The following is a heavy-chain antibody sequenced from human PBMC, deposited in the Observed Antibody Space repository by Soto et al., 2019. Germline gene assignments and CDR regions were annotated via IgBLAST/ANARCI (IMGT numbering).Heavy chain of an antibody. D-gene: IGHD6-13*01. Sequence: VKVSCKASGYTFTGYYMHWVRQAPGQGLEWMGWINPNSGGTNYAQKFQGWVTMTRDTSISTAYMELSRLRSDGTAVYYCARVGLASIGAAGIYFDYWGQGTLVTVSS. CDR1: GYTFTGYY. CDR2: INPNSGGT. J-gene: IGHJ4*02. CDR3: ARVGLASIGAAGIYFDY. V-gene: IGHV1-2*04.